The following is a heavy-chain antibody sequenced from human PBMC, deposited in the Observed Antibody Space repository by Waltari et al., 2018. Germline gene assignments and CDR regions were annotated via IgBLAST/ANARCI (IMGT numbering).Heavy chain of an antibody. CDR2: INSDETST. J-gene: IGHJ4*02. Sequence: EVQLVESGGGLVQPGGSLRLSCAASGFTFSSYWMHWVRQAPGKGLVWVSRINSDETSTNYADSVKGRFTISRDNARNTLYLQMNSLRAEDTAVYYCARGTIAAPGVGDYWGQGTLVTVSS. CDR3: ARGTIAAPGVGDY. V-gene: IGHV3-74*01. D-gene: IGHD6-13*01. CDR1: GFTFSSYW.